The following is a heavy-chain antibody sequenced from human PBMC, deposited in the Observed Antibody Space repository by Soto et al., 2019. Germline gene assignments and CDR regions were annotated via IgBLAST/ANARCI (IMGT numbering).Heavy chain of an antibody. CDR2: ISYSGETK. D-gene: IGHD2-15*01. J-gene: IGHJ4*02. Sequence: GGSLRLSCVTSGFTFTKYSMNWARQAPGKGLEWVSYISYSGETKYYADSLKGRYAISRDDAKNSVYLRMNSLRDEDTAFYYCVRGVVVVVGSTAENFDHWGQGTLVTVSS. V-gene: IGHV3-48*02. CDR3: VRGVVVVVGSTAENFDH. CDR1: GFTFTKYS.